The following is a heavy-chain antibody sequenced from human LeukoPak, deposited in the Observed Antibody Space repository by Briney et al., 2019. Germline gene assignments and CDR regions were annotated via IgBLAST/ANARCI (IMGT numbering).Heavy chain of an antibody. CDR2: ISWNSGNI. V-gene: IGHV3-9*01. CDR3: AKDINVMGLGILDY. Sequence: SLRLSCAASGVNLNDFAMYWARQAPEKGLEWVSGISWNSGNIRYADSVKGRFTISRDNAKNSLYLQMNRLRAEDTALYYCAKDINVMGLGILDYWGQGTLVTVSS. D-gene: IGHD7-27*01. CDR1: GVNLNDFA. J-gene: IGHJ4*02.